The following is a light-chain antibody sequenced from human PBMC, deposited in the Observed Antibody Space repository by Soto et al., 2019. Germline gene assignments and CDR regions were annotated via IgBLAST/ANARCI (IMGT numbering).Light chain of an antibody. CDR1: QSVSSSY. V-gene: IGKV3-20*01. J-gene: IGKJ4*01. Sequence: EIELTQSPGTLSLSPGERATLSCRASQSVSSSYLAWYQQKPGQAPRLLSYGASSRATGIPGRFSGSGSGTEFTLTISRLEPEDFAVYYCQQYGSSPLTFGGGTKVEIK. CDR3: QQYGSSPLT. CDR2: GAS.